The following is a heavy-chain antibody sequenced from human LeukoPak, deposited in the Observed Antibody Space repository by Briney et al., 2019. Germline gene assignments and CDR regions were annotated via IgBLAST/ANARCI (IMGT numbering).Heavy chain of an antibody. Sequence: GGSLRLSCAASGFTFSSYSMNWVRQAPGKGLEWVSSISSSSSYIYYADSVKGRFTISRDNAKNSLYLQMNSLRAEDTAVYYCARSPHPGSSWSLEYYFDYWGQGTLVTVSS. J-gene: IGHJ4*02. V-gene: IGHV3-21*01. CDR3: ARSPHPGSSWSLEYYFDY. CDR1: GFTFSSYS. CDR2: ISSSSSYI. D-gene: IGHD6-13*01.